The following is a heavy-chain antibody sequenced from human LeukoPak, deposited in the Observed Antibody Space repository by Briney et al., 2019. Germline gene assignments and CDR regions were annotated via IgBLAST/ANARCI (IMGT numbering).Heavy chain of an antibody. J-gene: IGHJ3*02. V-gene: IGHV3-11*04. Sequence: TPGGSLRLSCAASGFTFSNAWMSWVRQAPGKGLEWVSYISTSGSTKYYADSVKGRFTISRDNAKNSLYLQMNSLRAEDTAVYYCARDRDPGYNDSSGYRRVNAFDIWGQGTMVTVSS. CDR3: ARDRDPGYNDSSGYRRVNAFDI. CDR1: GFTFSNAW. D-gene: IGHD3-22*01. CDR2: ISTSGSTK.